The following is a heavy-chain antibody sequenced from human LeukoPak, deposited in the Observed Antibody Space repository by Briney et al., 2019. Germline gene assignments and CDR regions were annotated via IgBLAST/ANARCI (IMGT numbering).Heavy chain of an antibody. CDR3: ARYTGTYRDF. Sequence: AGGSLRLSCAASGFTFSRYNMNWVRPAPGKGLEWVSSITSGSGYIFYADSVKGRFTISRDNAKNSLYLQMNSLRVEDTALYYCARYTGTYRDFWGQGTLVTVSS. D-gene: IGHD1-26*01. CDR2: ITSGSGYI. CDR1: GFTFSRYN. J-gene: IGHJ4*02. V-gene: IGHV3-21*01.